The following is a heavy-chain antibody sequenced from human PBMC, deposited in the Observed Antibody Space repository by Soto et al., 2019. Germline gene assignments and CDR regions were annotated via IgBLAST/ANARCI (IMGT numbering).Heavy chain of an antibody. CDR2: IHYSGET. Sequence: PXXTLPLPCLVSGGSLGSGAYYWSWIRQPPGSALEWIWYIHYSGETNYNSSLKSRFTMFLDSYRNRFSLKMTSVPAADTAFYDCARHDYADRTFDLWGQGTKGTVSS. V-gene: IGHV4-61*08. CDR1: GGSLGSGAYY. D-gene: IGHD5-12*01. J-gene: IGHJ3*01. CDR3: ARHDYADRTFDL.